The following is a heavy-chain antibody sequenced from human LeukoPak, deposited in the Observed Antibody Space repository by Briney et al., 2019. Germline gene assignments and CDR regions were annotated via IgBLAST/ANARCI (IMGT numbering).Heavy chain of an antibody. CDR3: ATFFTDRDGYNAAYFDY. J-gene: IGHJ4*02. D-gene: IGHD5-24*01. CDR2: FDPEDGET. Sequence: GASVKVSCKFSGYTLTELSMHWVRQAPGKGLEWMGGFDPEDGETIYAQKFQGRVTMTEDTSTDTAYMELSSLRSEDTAVYYCATFFTDRDGYNAAYFDYWGQGTLVTVSS. V-gene: IGHV1-24*01. CDR1: GYTLTELS.